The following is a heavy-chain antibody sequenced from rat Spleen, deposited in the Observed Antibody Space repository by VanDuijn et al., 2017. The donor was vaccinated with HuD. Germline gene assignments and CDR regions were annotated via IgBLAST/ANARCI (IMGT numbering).Heavy chain of an antibody. D-gene: IGHD1-12*02. J-gene: IGHJ3*01. CDR1: GHSITSSYR. CDR2: INSAGTT. CDR3: ARSDGVHYYLPFAD. V-gene: IGHV3-3*01. Sequence: EVQLQESGPGLVKPSQSLSLTCSVTGHSITSSYRWNWIRNFPGNKLEWMGYINSAGTTNYNQSLKSRISITRDTSKNQFFVQVNSITTEDTATYYCARSDGVHYYLPFADWGQGTLVTVSS.